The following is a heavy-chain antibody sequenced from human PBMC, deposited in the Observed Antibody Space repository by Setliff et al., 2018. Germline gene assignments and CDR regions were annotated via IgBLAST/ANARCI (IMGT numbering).Heavy chain of an antibody. CDR1: GGSITSSHYY. Sequence: LSLTCAVSGGSITSSHYYWGWVRQPPGKGLEWIASIYYRANTLYEPSLRSRVTISVDTSKNQLSLKLTSVTAADTALYHCARVSGDLDTFDMWGQGTMVTVSS. CDR3: ARVSGDLDTFDM. CDR2: IYYRANT. J-gene: IGHJ3*02. D-gene: IGHD2-21*02. V-gene: IGHV4-39*07.